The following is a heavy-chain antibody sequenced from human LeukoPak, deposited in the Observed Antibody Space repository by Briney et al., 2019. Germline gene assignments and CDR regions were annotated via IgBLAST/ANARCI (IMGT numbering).Heavy chain of an antibody. CDR1: GYTFTNYG. D-gene: IGHD3-10*01. Sequence: ASVKVSCKASGYTFTNYGISWVRQAPGQGLEWMMWVNVYNGKREYAQKFQGRVTLTTDTSTTTAYMELRSLRFDDTAVYYCARTGPDHYGSGSYPLHYYGMDFWGQGTTVTVAS. CDR2: VNVYNGKR. V-gene: IGHV1-18*04. J-gene: IGHJ6*02. CDR3: ARTGPDHYGSGSYPLHYYGMDF.